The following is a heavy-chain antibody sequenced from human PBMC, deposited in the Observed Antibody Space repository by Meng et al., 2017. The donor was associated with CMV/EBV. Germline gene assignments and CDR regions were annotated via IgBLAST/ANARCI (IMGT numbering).Heavy chain of an antibody. CDR1: GFTVSSNY. J-gene: IGHJ5*02. CDR3: ATAYCSSTSCYP. V-gene: IGHV3-53*01. Sequence: GGSLRLSCAASGFTVSSNYMSWVRQAPGKGLEWVSVIYSGGSTYYADSVKGRFTISRDNSKNTLYLQMNSLRAEDTAVYYCATAYCSSTSCYPWGQGTLVTVSS. CDR2: IYSGGST. D-gene: IGHD2-2*01.